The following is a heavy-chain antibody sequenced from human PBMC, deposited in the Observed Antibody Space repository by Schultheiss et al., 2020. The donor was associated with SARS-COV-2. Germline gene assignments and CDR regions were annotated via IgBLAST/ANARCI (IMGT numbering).Heavy chain of an antibody. CDR1: GFTFSSYG. CDR2: IWYDGSNK. Sequence: GGYLRLSCAASGFTFSSYGMHWVRQAPGKGLEWVAVIWYDGSNKYYADSVKGRFTISRDNSKNTLYLQMNSLRAEDTAVYYCARDGGLYSSSSYFDYWGQGTLVTVSS. CDR3: ARDGGLYSSSSYFDY. J-gene: IGHJ4*02. V-gene: IGHV3-33*01. D-gene: IGHD6-6*01.